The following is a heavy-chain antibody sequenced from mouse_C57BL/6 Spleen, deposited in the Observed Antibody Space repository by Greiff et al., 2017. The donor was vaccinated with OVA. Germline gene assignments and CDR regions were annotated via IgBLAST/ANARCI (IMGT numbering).Heavy chain of an antibody. D-gene: IGHD1-1*01. CDR3: TRDQGYYGSSLYFDY. V-gene: IGHV5-9-1*02. Sequence: EVKLVESGEGLVKPGGSLKLSCAASGFTFSSYAMSWVRQTPEKRLEWVAYISSGGDYIYYADTVKGRFTISRDNARNTLYLQMSSLKSEDTAMYYCTRDQGYYGSSLYFDYWGQGTTLTVSS. CDR2: ISSGGDYI. CDR1: GFTFSSYA. J-gene: IGHJ2*01.